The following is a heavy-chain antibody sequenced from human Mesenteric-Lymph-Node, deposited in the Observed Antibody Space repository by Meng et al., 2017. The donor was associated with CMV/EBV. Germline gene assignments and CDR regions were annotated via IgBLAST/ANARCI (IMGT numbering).Heavy chain of an antibody. CDR2: IAYDGSYR. CDR1: GFTFSSHA. D-gene: IGHD1/OR15-1a*01. Sequence: GGSLRLSCAASGFTFSSHAMHWVRQAPGKGLEWVAHIAYDGSYRFYADSVKGRFTISRENSENMLYLQMKSLRTEDTAVYYCARDIGTVPPADGLDVWGQGTMVTVSS. V-gene: IGHV3-30-3*01. J-gene: IGHJ3*01. CDR3: ARDIGTVPPADGLDV.